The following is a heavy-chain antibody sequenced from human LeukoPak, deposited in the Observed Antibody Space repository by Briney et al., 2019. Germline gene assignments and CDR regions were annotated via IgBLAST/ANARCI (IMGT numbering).Heavy chain of an antibody. D-gene: IGHD7-27*01. CDR2: IRYDGSNK. CDR3: AREGSGDETSSYYFDY. J-gene: IGHJ4*02. CDR1: GFTFSSYG. Sequence: GGSLRLSCAASGFTFSSYGMHWVRQAPGKGLEWVAFIRYDGSNKYYADSVKGRFTISRDNSKNTLYLQMNSLRAEDTAVYYCAREGSGDETSSYYFDYWGQGTLVTVSS. V-gene: IGHV3-30*02.